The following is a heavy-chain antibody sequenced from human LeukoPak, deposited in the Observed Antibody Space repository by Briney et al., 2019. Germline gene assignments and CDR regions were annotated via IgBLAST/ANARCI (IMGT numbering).Heavy chain of an antibody. J-gene: IGHJ6*02. CDR2: ISGSGGST. CDR3: AKGRRYSSSPVPLGMDV. D-gene: IGHD6-6*01. V-gene: IGHV3-23*01. Sequence: GGSLRLCCAASGFTFSSYAMSWDRQAPGKGLEWVSAISGSGGSTYYADSVKGRFTISRDNSKNTLYLQMNSLRAEDTAVYYCAKGRRYSSSPVPLGMDVWGQGTTVTVSS. CDR1: GFTFSSYA.